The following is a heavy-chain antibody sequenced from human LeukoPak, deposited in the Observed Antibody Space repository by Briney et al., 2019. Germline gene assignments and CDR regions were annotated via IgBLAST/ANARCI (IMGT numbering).Heavy chain of an antibody. D-gene: IGHD5-12*01. V-gene: IGHV4-59*01. Sequence: PSETLSLTCTVSRGSISGYYWSWIRQSPGKGLDWIGYVSDRGGTNYNPSLKSRVTISVDTSKNQFSLKLRSVTAADTAVYYCARDGGYDRPGIDYWGQGTLVTVSS. J-gene: IGHJ4*02. CDR2: VSDRGGT. CDR1: RGSISGYY. CDR3: ARDGGYDRPGIDY.